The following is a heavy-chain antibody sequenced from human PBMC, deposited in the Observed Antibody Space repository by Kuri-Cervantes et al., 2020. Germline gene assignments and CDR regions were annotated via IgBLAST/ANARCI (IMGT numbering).Heavy chain of an antibody. J-gene: IGHJ4*02. Sequence: GESLKISCAASGFTVSDNYMSWVRQAPGRGLEWVSALFVGGSSYHADSVKGRFIISRDSSKNTVHLQMNSLRAEDTAVYYCAREPGGFYYFDYWGQGTLVTVSS. CDR1: GFTVSDNY. CDR3: AREPGGFYYFDY. V-gene: IGHV3-53*01. CDR2: LFVGGSS. D-gene: IGHD2/OR15-2a*01.